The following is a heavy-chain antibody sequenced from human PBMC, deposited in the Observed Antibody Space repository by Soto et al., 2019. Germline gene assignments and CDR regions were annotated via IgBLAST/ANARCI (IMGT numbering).Heavy chain of an antibody. CDR3: ASGCGSTRCLRDYDYYGMDV. CDR2: ISYDGSNK. V-gene: IGHV3-30*03. D-gene: IGHD2-2*01. CDR1: GFTFGSYG. Sequence: QPWGSLRLSCVASGFTFGSYGMHWVRQAPCKWLEWVAVISYDGSNKYYADSVKCRNTISRDNSKNTLYLQMNSLRAEDTAVYYCASGCGSTRCLRDYDYYGMDVWGQGTTVTVSS. J-gene: IGHJ6*02.